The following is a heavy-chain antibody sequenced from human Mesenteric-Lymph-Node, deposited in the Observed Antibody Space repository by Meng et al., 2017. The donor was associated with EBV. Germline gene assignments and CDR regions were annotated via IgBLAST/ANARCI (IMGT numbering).Heavy chain of an antibody. CDR1: GDSIISTDTW. V-gene: IGHV4-4*02. CDR2: IFHAGNT. Sequence: QGQLQESGPGLVKPSGTLSLTCGVSGDSIISTDTWWSWVRQPPGKGLEWIGEIFHAGNTNYSPSLKSQVTMSVDTSKNQFSLNLSSVTAADSAVYYCARGSHYTWDVWGQGTLVTVSS. D-gene: IGHD3-16*01. CDR3: ARGSHYTWDV. J-gene: IGHJ4*02.